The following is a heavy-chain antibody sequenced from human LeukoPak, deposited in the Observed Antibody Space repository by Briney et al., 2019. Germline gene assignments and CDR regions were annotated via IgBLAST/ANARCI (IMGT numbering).Heavy chain of an antibody. CDR2: VSPYTHNT. J-gene: IGHJ5*02. D-gene: IGHD2-2*01. CDR3: ARDEDVPTYPNWINT. Sequence: ASVTVSCKASGYSFSSFGISWLRQAPGQGLEWMGWVSPYTHNTNYAQKFQGRVTLTTDTSTSTAYMEVRSLRSDDTAVYYCARDEDVPTYPNWINTWGQGTLVIVSS. CDR1: GYSFSSFG. V-gene: IGHV1-18*01.